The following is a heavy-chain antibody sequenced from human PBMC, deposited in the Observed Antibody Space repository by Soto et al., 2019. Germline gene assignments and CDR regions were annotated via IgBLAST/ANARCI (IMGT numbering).Heavy chain of an antibody. CDR2: IIPIFGTA. CDR1: GGTFSSYS. D-gene: IGHD3-10*01. J-gene: IGHJ6*02. V-gene: IGHV1-69*13. CDR3: ARWDSMVRGVTGRDV. Sequence: SVKVSCKASGGTFSSYSISWGREAPGQGLEWMGGIIPIFGTANYAQKFQGRVTITADESTSTAYMELSSLRSEDTAVYYCARWDSMVRGVTGRDVWGQGTTVTVSS.